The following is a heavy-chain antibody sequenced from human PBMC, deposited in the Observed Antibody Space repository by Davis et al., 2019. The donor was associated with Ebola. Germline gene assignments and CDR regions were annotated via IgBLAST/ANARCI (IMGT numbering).Heavy chain of an antibody. CDR3: ARDNLGGGGGIFDY. J-gene: IGHJ4*02. CDR1: GFTFSSYE. CDR2: ISSSGSAI. Sequence: GESLKISCAASGFTFSSYEMNWVRQAPGKGLEWVSYISSSGSAIYYADSVKGRFTISRDNAKNSLFLQMNSLRTDDTAVYYCARDNLGGGGGIFDYWGQGTLVTVSS. D-gene: IGHD3-16*01. V-gene: IGHV3-48*03.